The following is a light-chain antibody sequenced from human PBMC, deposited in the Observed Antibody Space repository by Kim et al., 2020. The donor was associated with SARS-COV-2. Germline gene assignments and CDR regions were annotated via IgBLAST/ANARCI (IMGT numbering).Light chain of an antibody. V-gene: IGLV4-69*01. CDR1: SGHSSYA. J-gene: IGLJ3*02. CDR3: QTWGTGIQGV. Sequence: QLVLTQSPSASASLGASVKLTCTLSSGHSSYAIAWHQQQPEKGPRYLMKLNSDGSHSKGDGIPDSFSGSSSGAERYLTISSLQSEDEADYYCQTWGTGIQGVFGGGTQLTVL. CDR2: LNSDGSH.